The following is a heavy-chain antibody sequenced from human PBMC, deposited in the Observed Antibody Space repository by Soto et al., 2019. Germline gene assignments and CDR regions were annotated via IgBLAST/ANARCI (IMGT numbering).Heavy chain of an antibody. D-gene: IGHD3-22*01. J-gene: IGHJ4*02. V-gene: IGHV3-74*01. CDR1: GFTFSSYW. CDR2: INSDGSST. Sequence: GGSLRLSCAASGFTFSSYWMHWVRQAPGKGLVWVSRINSDGSSTSYADSVKGRFTISRDNAKNTLYLQMNSLRAEDTAVYYCARDYDSSGYPGYYFDYRGQGTLVTVSS. CDR3: ARDYDSSGYPGYYFDY.